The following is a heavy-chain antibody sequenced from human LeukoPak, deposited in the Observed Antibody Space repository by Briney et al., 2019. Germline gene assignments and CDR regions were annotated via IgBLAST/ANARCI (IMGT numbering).Heavy chain of an antibody. J-gene: IGHJ4*02. V-gene: IGHV1-2*02. D-gene: IGHD3-16*01. CDR1: GYTFTGYY. CDR2: INPNSGGT. CDR3: ARDLGLLHYYFDY. Sequence: ASVKVSCKASGYTFTGYYMHWVRQAPGQGLEWMGWINPNSGGTNYAQKFQGRVTMTRDTSITTAYMELSRLRSDGTAVYYCARDLGLLHYYFDYWGQGTLVTVSS.